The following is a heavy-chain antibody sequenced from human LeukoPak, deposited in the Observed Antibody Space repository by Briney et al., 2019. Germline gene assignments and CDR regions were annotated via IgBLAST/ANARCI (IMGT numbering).Heavy chain of an antibody. CDR2: ISGHNGDT. J-gene: IGHJ2*01. Sequence: GASVKVSCKASGYTFSTYGLTWVRQAPGRGIEWMGWISGHNGDTKYAQQFQGRATMTTDTFTSTAYMELRSLRSDDTAMYYCARHSGRGWPEEDLDLWGRGTLVIVSS. V-gene: IGHV1-18*01. CDR3: ARHSGRGWPEEDLDL. CDR1: GYTFSTYG. D-gene: IGHD6-19*01.